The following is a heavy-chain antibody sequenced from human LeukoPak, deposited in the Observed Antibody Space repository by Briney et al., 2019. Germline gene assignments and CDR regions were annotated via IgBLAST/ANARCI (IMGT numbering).Heavy chain of an antibody. CDR1: SSSSYY. V-gene: IGHV3-23*01. CDR3: AQDHGYSYGFFF. CDR2: ISGSGGST. Sequence: SSSSYYWGWIRQPPGKGLEWVSAISGSGGSTYYADSVKGRFTISRDNSKNTLYLQMNSLRAEDTAVYYCAQDHGYSYGFFFWGQGTLVTVSS. D-gene: IGHD5-18*01. J-gene: IGHJ4*02.